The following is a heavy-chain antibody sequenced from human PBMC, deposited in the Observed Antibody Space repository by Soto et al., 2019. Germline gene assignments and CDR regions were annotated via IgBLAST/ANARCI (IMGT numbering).Heavy chain of an antibody. CDR3: TTTRPQEWELLN. D-gene: IGHD1-26*01. CDR1: GFTFRNAW. V-gene: IGHV3-15*07. J-gene: IGHJ4*02. Sequence: RLSCAAPGFTFRNAWVNWGPPAPGKGLEWVGRIKSKTDGGTTDYAAPVKGRFTISRDDSKNTLYLQMNSLKTEDTAVYYCTTTRPQEWELLNWGQGTLVTVSS. CDR2: IKSKTDGGTT.